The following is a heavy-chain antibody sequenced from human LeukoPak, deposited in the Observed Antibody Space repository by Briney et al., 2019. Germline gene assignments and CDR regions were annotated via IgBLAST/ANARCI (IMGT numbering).Heavy chain of an antibody. D-gene: IGHD3-3*01. CDR1: GGSFSGYY. CDR3: AKYYDFWSGYFDQ. J-gene: IGHJ4*02. Sequence: PSGTLSLTCAVYGGSFSGYYWSWIRQPPGKGLEWIGEINHSGSTNYNPSLKSRVTISVDTSKNQFSLKLSSVTAADTAVYYCAKYYDFWSGYFDQWGQGTLVTVSS. CDR2: INHSGST. V-gene: IGHV4-34*01.